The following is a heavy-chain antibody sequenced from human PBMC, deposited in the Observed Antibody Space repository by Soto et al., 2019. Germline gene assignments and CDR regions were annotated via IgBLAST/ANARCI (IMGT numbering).Heavy chain of an antibody. J-gene: IGHJ5*02. V-gene: IGHV2-26*01. CDR2: IFSSDDK. D-gene: IGHD2-2*01. CDR1: LLSLINGKLV. Sequence: SGPTLVNPTETLTLTCPGSLLSLINGKLVMSWIRQPPGNALEWLAHIFSSDDKSYSTSLRSRLTISKAASRIHEVLTMTNLVAMYSATYCFAIIKDCSRTACYLASFAPWGQGTLVTVPS. CDR3: AIIKDCSRTACYLASFAP.